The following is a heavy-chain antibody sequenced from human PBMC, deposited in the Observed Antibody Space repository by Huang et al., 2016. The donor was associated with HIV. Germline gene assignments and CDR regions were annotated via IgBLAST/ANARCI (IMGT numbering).Heavy chain of an antibody. V-gene: IGHV1-18*04. CDR2: ISTNNGDT. Sequence: QVQLVQSGGEVKKPGASVKVSCKASDYTFTSYGISWVRQAPGQGLEWMGWISTNNGDTNYAQKVQGRVTMTTDTSTSTGYMELRSLRSDDTAVYYCGGSSGYWSFDYWGQGTLVTVSS. CDR1: DYTFTSYG. D-gene: IGHD3-22*01. CDR3: GGSSGYWSFDY. J-gene: IGHJ4*02.